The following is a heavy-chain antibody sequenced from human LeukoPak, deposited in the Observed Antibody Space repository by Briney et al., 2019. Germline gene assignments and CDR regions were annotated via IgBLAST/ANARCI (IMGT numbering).Heavy chain of an antibody. CDR1: GFIFSSYG. J-gene: IGHJ4*02. Sequence: GGSLRLSCATSGFIFSSYGMHWVRQAPGKGREWVTFIVYDGSAKYYADSVKGRFTISRDNSKNTVSLQMTSLRSEDTAVYYCAREGLAEGYWRQGVLVTVSS. CDR3: AREGLAEGY. D-gene: IGHD1-14*01. V-gene: IGHV3-30*02. CDR2: IVYDGSAK.